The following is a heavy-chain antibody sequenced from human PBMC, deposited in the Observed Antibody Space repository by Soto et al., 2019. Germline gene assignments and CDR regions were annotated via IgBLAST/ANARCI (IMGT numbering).Heavy chain of an antibody. V-gene: IGHV1-69*13. J-gene: IGHJ4*02. D-gene: IGHD5-12*01. CDR2: IIPIFGTA. CDR3: AREGSGYNF. Sequence: SVKVSCKASGGTFSSYAISWVRQAPGQGLEWMGGIIPIFGTANYAQKFRGRLTITADESTSTGYMELISLRSDDTAVYYCAREGSGYNFWGQGTQVTVSS. CDR1: GGTFSSYA.